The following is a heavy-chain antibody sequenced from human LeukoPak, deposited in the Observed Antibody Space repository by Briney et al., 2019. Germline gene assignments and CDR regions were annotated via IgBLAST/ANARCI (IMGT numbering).Heavy chain of an antibody. CDR2: INHSGST. J-gene: IGHJ4*02. V-gene: IGHV4-34*01. D-gene: IGHD6-6*01. CDR1: GGSFSGYY. Sequence: PSETLSLTCAVYGGSFSGYYWSWIRQPPGKGLEWIGEINHSGSTNSNPSLKSRVTISVDTSKNQFSLKLSSVTAADTAVYYCASRDSSSSGAGSPQHDYWGQGTLVTVSS. CDR3: ASRDSSSSGAGSPQHDY.